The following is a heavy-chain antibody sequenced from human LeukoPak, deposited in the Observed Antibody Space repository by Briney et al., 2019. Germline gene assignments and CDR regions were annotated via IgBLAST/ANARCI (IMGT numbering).Heavy chain of an antibody. CDR1: GFTFSDYV. CDR3: ARDRAPPMSWYFDL. J-gene: IGHJ2*01. V-gene: IGHV3-53*01. Sequence: QTGESLRLSCAASGFTFSDYVMIWVRQAPGKGLEWVSILYSGGDIYYADSVKGRFTISRDNSRNTLYLQMNTLRVEDSAVYYCARDRAPPMSWYFDLWGRGTLVTVSS. D-gene: IGHD3-10*01. CDR2: LYSGGDI.